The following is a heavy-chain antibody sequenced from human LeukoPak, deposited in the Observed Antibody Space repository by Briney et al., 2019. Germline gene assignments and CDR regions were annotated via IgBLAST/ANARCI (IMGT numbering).Heavy chain of an antibody. D-gene: IGHD5-24*01. CDR3: ARGARAGYNLEPFDY. J-gene: IGHJ4*02. CDR1: GGSMSSYY. V-gene: IGHV4-59*08. CDR2: IYYSGST. Sequence: SETLSLTCTVSGGSMSSYYWSWIRPPGKGLEWIGYIYYSGSTKYNPSLKSRVTISVDTSKNQFSLKLSSVTAADTAVYYCARGARAGYNLEPFDYWGQGTLVTVSS.